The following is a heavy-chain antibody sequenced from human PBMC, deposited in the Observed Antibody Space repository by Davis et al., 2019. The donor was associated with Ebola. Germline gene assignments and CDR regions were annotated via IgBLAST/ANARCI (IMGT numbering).Heavy chain of an antibody. D-gene: IGHD3-16*01. CDR3: AKGKGEGWHLWYFDL. J-gene: IGHJ2*01. V-gene: IGHV6-1*01. Sequence: HSQTLSLTCAISGDSVSSNSAAWNRIRQSPSRGLEWLGRTYYRSNWYNDYAQSVKSRITINPDTSKNQFSLQLNSVTPEDTAVYYCAKGKGEGWHLWYFDLWGRGTLVSVSS. CDR1: GDSVSSNSAA. CDR2: TYYRSNWYN.